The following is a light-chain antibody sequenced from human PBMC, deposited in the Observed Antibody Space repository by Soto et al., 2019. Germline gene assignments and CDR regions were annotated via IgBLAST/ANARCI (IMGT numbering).Light chain of an antibody. J-gene: IGLJ2*01. Sequence: QSVLTQPASVSGSPGQSITISCTGTSSDVGGYNYVSWYQQHPGKAPQLMIYEVNNRPSGVSHRFSGSKSDNTASLTISGLQAEDEADYYCSSYTSSSTLVFGGGTKVTVL. CDR3: SSYTSSSTLV. CDR1: SSDVGGYNY. CDR2: EVN. V-gene: IGLV2-14*01.